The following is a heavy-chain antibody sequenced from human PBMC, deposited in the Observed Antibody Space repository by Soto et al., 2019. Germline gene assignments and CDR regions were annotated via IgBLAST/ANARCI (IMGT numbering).Heavy chain of an antibody. Sequence: SETLSLTCTVSGGSISSGDYYWSWIRQPPGKGLEWIGYIYYSGSTYYNPSLTSRVTISVDTSKNQFSLKLSSVTAADTAVYYCARVTVDYYDSSGYYLFDYWGQGTLVTVYS. D-gene: IGHD3-22*01. CDR1: GGSISSGDYY. V-gene: IGHV4-30-4*02. J-gene: IGHJ4*02. CDR3: ARVTVDYYDSSGYYLFDY. CDR2: IYYSGST.